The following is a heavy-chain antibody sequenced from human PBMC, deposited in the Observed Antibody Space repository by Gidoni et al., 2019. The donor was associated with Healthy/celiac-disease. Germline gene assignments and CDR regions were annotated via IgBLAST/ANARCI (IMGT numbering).Heavy chain of an antibody. V-gene: IGHV4-34*01. J-gene: IGHJ4*02. D-gene: IGHD3-3*01. Sequence: QVQLQQWGAGLLKPSETLSITCAVYGGSFSGSYWSWIRQPPGKGLEWIGEINHSGSTNYNPSLKSRVTISVDTSKNQFSLKLSSVTAADTAVYYCARALRYYDFWSGSQPYYFDYWGQGTLVTVSS. CDR1: GGSFSGSY. CDR2: INHSGST. CDR3: ARALRYYDFWSGSQPYYFDY.